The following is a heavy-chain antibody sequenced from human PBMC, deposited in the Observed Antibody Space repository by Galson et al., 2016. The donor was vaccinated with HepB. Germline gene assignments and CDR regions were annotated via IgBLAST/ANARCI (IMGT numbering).Heavy chain of an antibody. CDR2: TSFDETNE. J-gene: IGHJ4*02. V-gene: IGHV3-30*18. Sequence: SLRLSCAASGFTLSSYGMHWVRQAPGKGLEWVAVTSFDETNEYYTDSVTGRFTISRDNSKNTLYLQMNSLRTEDTAVYFCAKDHSYGHDLDYWGQGTLVTVSS. CDR1: GFTLSSYG. D-gene: IGHD5-18*01. CDR3: AKDHSYGHDLDY.